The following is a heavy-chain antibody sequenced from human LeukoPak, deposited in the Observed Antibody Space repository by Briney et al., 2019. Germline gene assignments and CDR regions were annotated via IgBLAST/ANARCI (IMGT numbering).Heavy chain of an antibody. CDR1: GFTFSDYV. D-gene: IGHD2-2*01. J-gene: IGHJ1*01. CDR2: ISSNGGST. V-gene: IGHV3-64*01. Sequence: GGSLRLSCAASGFTFSDYVMHWVRQAPGKGLEYVSDISSNGGSTYYANSVKGRFTISRDNSKSTLYLQMNSLRAEDTAVYYCAKDEVVVVPAAGYFQHWGQGTLVTVSS. CDR3: AKDEVVVVPAAGYFQH.